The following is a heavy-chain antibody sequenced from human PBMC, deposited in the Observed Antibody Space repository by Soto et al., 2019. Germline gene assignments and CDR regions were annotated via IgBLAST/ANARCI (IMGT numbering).Heavy chain of an antibody. CDR1: GFTFSSYW. CDR2: INSDGSST. J-gene: IGHJ6*02. Sequence: PGGSLRLSCAASGFTFSSYWMHWVRQAPGKGLVWVSRINSDGSSTSYADSVKGRFTISRDNAKNTLYLQMNSLRAEDTAVYYCARAQEYYDFWSGYSFHYYYYYGMDVWGQGTTVTVSS. CDR3: ARAQEYYDFWSGYSFHYYYYYGMDV. V-gene: IGHV3-74*01. D-gene: IGHD3-3*01.